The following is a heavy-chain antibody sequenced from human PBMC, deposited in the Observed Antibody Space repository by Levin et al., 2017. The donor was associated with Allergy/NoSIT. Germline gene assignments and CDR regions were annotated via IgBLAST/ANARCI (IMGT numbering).Heavy chain of an antibody. CDR1: GYSFTNYW. J-gene: IGHJ3*02. D-gene: IGHD4-23*01. CDR3: ARHYGGNSFRFRAFDI. V-gene: IGHV5-10-1*01. CDR2: IDPSDSYT. Sequence: GESLKISCKGSGYSFTNYWITWVRQVPGKGLEWIGRIDPSDSYTDYSPSFQGHVTISGDKSISTAYLQWTSLKASDAAIYYCARHYGGNSFRFRAFDIWGQGTRVTVPS.